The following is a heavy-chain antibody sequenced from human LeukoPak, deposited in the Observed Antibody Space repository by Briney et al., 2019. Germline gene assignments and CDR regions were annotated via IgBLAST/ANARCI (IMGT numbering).Heavy chain of an antibody. J-gene: IGHJ6*02. CDR1: GFTFSSYA. V-gene: IGHV3-30*04. CDR3: TTLRLALAYGVDV. Sequence: GGSLRLSCAASGFTFSSYAMHWVRQAPGKGLEWVAVISYDGSNKYYADSVKGRFTISRDNSKNTLYLQMNSLKTEDTAVYYCTTLRLALAYGVDVWGQGTTVTVSS. D-gene: IGHD5/OR15-5a*01. CDR2: ISYDGSNK.